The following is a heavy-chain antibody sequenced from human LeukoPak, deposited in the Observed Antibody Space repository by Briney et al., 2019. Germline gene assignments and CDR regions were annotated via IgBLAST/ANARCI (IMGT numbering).Heavy chain of an antibody. CDR2: FDPEEGET. D-gene: IGHD3-10*01. CDR1: GHTLTELS. J-gene: IGHJ4*02. Sequence: GASVTVSCKVSGHTLTELSMNWVRQGPGGGLEWMGGFDPEEGETLYAQKLQGRVTMTDDTSTDTAYMEVRRLRADDTAVYYCATAGPLRFGDFVSHSWGQGTLVTVSS. V-gene: IGHV1-24*01. CDR3: ATAGPLRFGDFVSHS.